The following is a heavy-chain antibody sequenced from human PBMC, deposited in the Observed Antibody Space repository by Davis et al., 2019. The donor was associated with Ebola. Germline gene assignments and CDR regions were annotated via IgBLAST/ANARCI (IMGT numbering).Heavy chain of an antibody. Sequence: AASVKVSCKASGGTFSSYTISWVRQAPGQGLEWMGRIIPILGIANYAQKFQGRVTITADKSTSTAYMEVSSLRSDDTAVYYCARVRPLAAAGMDVWGKGTTVTVSS. CDR3: ARVRPLAAAGMDV. D-gene: IGHD6-13*01. CDR1: GGTFSSYT. J-gene: IGHJ6*04. CDR2: IIPILGIA. V-gene: IGHV1-69*02.